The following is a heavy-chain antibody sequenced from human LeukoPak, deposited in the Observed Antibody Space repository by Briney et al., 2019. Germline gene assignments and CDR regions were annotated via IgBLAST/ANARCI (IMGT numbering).Heavy chain of an antibody. CDR3: ARDRGFDY. Sequence: SETLSLTCAVYGGSFSGYYWSWIRQPPGKGLEWIGEINHSGSTNYNPSLKSRVTISVDTSKNQFSLKLSSVTAADTAVYYCARDRGFDYWGQGTLVTVSS. CDR2: INHSGST. V-gene: IGHV4-34*01. J-gene: IGHJ4*02. CDR1: GGSFSGYY. D-gene: IGHD3-10*01.